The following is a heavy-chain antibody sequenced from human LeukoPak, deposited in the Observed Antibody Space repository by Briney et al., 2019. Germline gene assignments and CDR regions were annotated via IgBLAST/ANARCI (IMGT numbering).Heavy chain of an antibody. CDR1: GYTFTSYA. V-gene: IGHV7-4-1*02. CDR2: INTNTGNP. J-gene: IGHJ4*02. D-gene: IGHD2-2*01. Sequence: ASVSVSCTASGYTFTSYAMNWVRQAPGQGLEWMGWINTNTGNPTYAQGFTGRFVFSLDTSVSTAYLQISSLKAEDTAVYYCARDRGPAAIWGGDYWGQGTLVTVSS. CDR3: ARDRGPAAIWGGDY.